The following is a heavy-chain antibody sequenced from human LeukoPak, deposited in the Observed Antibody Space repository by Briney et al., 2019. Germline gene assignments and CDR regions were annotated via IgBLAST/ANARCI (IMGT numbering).Heavy chain of an antibody. Sequence: SETLSLTCTVSGGSISSYYWSWIRQPPGKGLEWIGYIYYSGSTNYNPSLKSRVTISVDTSKSQFSLKLSSVTAADTAVYYCARDSSATDAFDIWGQGTMVTVSS. CDR2: IYYSGST. CDR3: ARDSSATDAFDI. CDR1: GGSISSYY. J-gene: IGHJ3*02. V-gene: IGHV4-59*01.